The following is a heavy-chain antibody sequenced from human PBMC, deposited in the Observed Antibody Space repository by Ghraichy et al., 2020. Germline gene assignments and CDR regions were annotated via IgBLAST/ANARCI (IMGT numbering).Heavy chain of an antibody. CDR1: GFTFSSAW. CDR3: ATDPITMVRGGVDV. D-gene: IGHD3-10*01. V-gene: IGHV3-15*05. Sequence: LSLTCAASGFTFSSAWMVWVRQAPGKGLEWVGRIKSESDGGTTNYATPVKSRFTISRDDSKNTLYLQMNSLRADDTAVYYCATDPITMVRGGVDVWGRGTKVTVSS. J-gene: IGHJ6*02. CDR2: IKSESDGGTT.